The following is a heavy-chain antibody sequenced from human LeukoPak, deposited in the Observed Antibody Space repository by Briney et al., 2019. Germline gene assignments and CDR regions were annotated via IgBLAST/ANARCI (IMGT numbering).Heavy chain of an antibody. J-gene: IGHJ6*02. Sequence: PGRSLRLSCAASGFTFSSYTMHWVRQAPGKGLEWVAVISYDGSNKYYADSVKGRFTISRDNSKNTLYLQMNSLRAEDTAMYYCARDSRRRSMDVWGQGTTVTVSS. CDR2: ISYDGSNK. V-gene: IGHV3-30-3*01. CDR1: GFTFSSYT. CDR3: ARDSRRRSMDV.